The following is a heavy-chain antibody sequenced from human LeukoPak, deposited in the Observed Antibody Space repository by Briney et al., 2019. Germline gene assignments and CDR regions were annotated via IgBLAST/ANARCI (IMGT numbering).Heavy chain of an antibody. CDR1: GGSISSGGYS. D-gene: IGHD5-24*01. CDR2: IYHSGST. CDR3: ARAGTVEMTPLDY. J-gene: IGHJ4*02. Sequence: SETLSLTCAVSGGSISSGGYSWSWIRQPPGKGLEWIGYIYHSGSTYYNPSLKSRVTISVDRSKNQFSLKLSSVTAADTAVYYCARAGTVEMTPLDYWGQGTLVTVSS. V-gene: IGHV4-30-2*01.